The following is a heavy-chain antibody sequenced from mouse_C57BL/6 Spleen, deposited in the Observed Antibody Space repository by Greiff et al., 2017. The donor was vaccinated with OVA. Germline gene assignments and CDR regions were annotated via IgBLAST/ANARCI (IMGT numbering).Heavy chain of an antibody. CDR2: LYPGSGST. Sequence: VQLQQPGAELVKPGASVKMSCKASGYTFTSYWITWVKQRPGQGLEWIGDLYPGSGSTNSNEKFKSKATLTVDTSSSTAYMQLSSLTSEDSAVYYCARNWEYYFDYWGQGTTLTVSS. V-gene: IGHV1-55*01. J-gene: IGHJ2*01. D-gene: IGHD4-1*01. CDR1: GYTFTSYW. CDR3: ARNWEYYFDY.